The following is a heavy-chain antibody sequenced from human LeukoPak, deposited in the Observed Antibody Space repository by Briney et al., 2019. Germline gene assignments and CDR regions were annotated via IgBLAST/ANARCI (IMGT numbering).Heavy chain of an antibody. D-gene: IGHD3-3*01. CDR1: GGSISSSY. J-gene: IGHJ4*02. V-gene: IGHV4-59*08. CDR2: IYYSGST. CDR3: ARLVTDYDFWSGYFGYFDY. Sequence: SETLSLTCSVSGGSISSSYWSWIRQPPGKGLEWIGYIYYSGSTSYNPSLKSRVTISVDSSRDQFSLKLSSVTAADTAVYYCARLVTDYDFWSGYFGYFDYWGQGTLVTVSS.